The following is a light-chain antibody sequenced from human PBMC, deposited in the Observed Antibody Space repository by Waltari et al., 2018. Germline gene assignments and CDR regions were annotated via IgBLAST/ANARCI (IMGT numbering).Light chain of an antibody. CDR3: QQSFSTPWT. J-gene: IGKJ1*01. CDR1: QSISSY. Sequence: DIQMTQFPSSLSASVGDRVTITCRASQSISSYLNWYQIKTGKAPNLLIYDASRLQSGVPSRFSGSGSGTDFTLTISSLQPDDFAIYHCQQSFSTPWTFGQGTKVEI. CDR2: DAS. V-gene: IGKV1-39*01.